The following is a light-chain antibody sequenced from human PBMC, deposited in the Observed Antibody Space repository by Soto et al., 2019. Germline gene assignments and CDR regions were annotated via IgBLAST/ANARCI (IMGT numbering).Light chain of an antibody. Sequence: IVMTQSTATLSVSPGERATLSCRASQSVSIHLAWYQQKPGQAPRLLIYDTSTRATGIPARFSGSGSGTEFTLTISSLQSEDFAVYYCQQYSNWPPITFGQGTRLEI. CDR3: QQYSNWPPIT. V-gene: IGKV3-15*01. J-gene: IGKJ5*01. CDR2: DTS. CDR1: QSVSIH.